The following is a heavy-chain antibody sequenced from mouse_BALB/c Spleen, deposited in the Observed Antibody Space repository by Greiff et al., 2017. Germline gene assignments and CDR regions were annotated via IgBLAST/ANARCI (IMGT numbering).Heavy chain of an antibody. V-gene: IGHV2-9*02. D-gene: IGHD2-2*01. J-gene: IGHJ4*01. CDR3: ARERYGYDGGYAMDY. Sequence: VKLVESGPGLVAPSQSLSITCTVSGFSLTSYGVHWVRQPPGKGLEWLGVIWAGGSTNYNSALMSRLSISKDNSKSQVFLKMNSLQTDDTAMYYCARERYGYDGGYAMDYWGQGTSVTVSS. CDR1: GFSLTSYG. CDR2: IWAGGST.